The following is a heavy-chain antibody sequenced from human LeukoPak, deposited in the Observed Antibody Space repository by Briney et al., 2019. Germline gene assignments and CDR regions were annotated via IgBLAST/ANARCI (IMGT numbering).Heavy chain of an antibody. CDR3: ASTRNYDLWSGSGYFDL. V-gene: IGHV4-61*02. J-gene: IGHJ2*01. CDR2: IYSSGST. CDR1: GGSISSGSYY. Sequence: SQTLSLTCTVSGGSISSGSYYWSWIRQPAGKRLEWIGRIYSSGSTNYNPSLKSRVTISVDTSKNQFSLKLSSVTAADTAVYYCASTRNYDLWSGSGYFDLWRRGTLVTVSS. D-gene: IGHD3-3*01.